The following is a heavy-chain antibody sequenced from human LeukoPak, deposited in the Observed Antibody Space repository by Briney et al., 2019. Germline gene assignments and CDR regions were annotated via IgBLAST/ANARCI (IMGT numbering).Heavy chain of an antibody. CDR2: ISSSGSTI. CDR3: ARESDYWSGYYSVLDY. Sequence: PGGSLRLSCAASGFTFSNHEMNWVRQTPGKGPEWVSYISSSGSTIYYADSVKGRFTISRDNAKNSLDLQMNSLRAEDMAVYYCARESDYWSGYYSVLDYWGQGTLVTVSS. V-gene: IGHV3-48*03. J-gene: IGHJ4*02. CDR1: GFTFSNHE. D-gene: IGHD3-3*01.